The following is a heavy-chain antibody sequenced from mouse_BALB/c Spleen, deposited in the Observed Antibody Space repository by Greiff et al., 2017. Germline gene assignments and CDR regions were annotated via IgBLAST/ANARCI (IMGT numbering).Heavy chain of an antibody. CDR2: ISSGGST. V-gene: IGHV5-6-5*01. J-gene: IGHJ2*01. D-gene: IGHD2-3*01. Sequence: EVKLVESGGGLVKPGGSLTLSCAASGFTFSSYAMSWVRQTPEKRLEWVASISSGGSTYYPDSVKGRFTISRDNARNILYLQMSSLRSEDTAMYYCARDDVYFDYWGQGTTLTVSS. CDR1: GFTFSSYA. CDR3: ARDDVYFDY.